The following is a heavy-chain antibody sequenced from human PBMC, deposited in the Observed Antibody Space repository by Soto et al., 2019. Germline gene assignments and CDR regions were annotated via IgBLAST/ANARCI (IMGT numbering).Heavy chain of an antibody. CDR1: GFTFSSYS. CDR2: ISSSSSYL. V-gene: IGHV3-21*01. CDR3: ARDYDGGSACDI. J-gene: IGHJ3*02. Sequence: EVQLVESGGGLVKPGGSLRLSCAASGFTFSSYSMNWVRQAPGKGLEWVSSISSSSSYLYYADSVKGRFTISRDNAKNSLYLQMNSLRAEDTAVYYCARDYDGGSACDIWGQGTMVTVSS. D-gene: IGHD3-3*01.